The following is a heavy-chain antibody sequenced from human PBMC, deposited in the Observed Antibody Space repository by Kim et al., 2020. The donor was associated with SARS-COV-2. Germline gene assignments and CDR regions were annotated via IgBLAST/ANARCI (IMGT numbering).Heavy chain of an antibody. D-gene: IGHD3-16*01. J-gene: IGHJ6*02. CDR2: INHSGSI. Sequence: SETLSLTCAVYGESFSGYQWTWIRLPPGQGQERIGQINHSGSISPNPSLNSRVTISTDTSKNEFSLKLTSVTAADTGLYYCARARAGVVPPPVLGRGPYYEDFFMDVWGRGTTVIVSS. CDR1: GESFSGYQ. CDR3: ARARAGVVPPPVLGRGPYYEDFFMDV. V-gene: IGHV4-34*01.